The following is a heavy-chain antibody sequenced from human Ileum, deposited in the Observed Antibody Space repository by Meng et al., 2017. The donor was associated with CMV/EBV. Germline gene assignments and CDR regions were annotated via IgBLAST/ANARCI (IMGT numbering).Heavy chain of an antibody. CDR2: ITRGGAGT. Sequence: FSGRGKGGEHQGPGKGLEWLSGITRGGAGTYYADSVKGRFTIYRDKSMNTLYLQMNSLIDDDSAVYYCAKGFHGSISTFLDYWGQGTLVTVSS. J-gene: IGHJ4*02. CDR3: AKGFHGSISTFLDY. V-gene: IGHV3-23*01. D-gene: IGHD2-15*01. CDR1: FSGRG.